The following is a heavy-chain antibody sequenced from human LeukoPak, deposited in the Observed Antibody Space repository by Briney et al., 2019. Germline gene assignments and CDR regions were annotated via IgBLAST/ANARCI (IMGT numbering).Heavy chain of an antibody. V-gene: IGHV4-30-2*01. J-gene: IGHJ5*02. Sequence: SETLSLTCTVSGGSISSGGYYWSWIRQPPGKGLEWIGYIYHSGSTYYNPSLKSRVTISVDTSKNQFSLKLSSVTAADTAVYYCARDLYGSGSYHQPDPWGQGTLVTVSS. CDR3: ARDLYGSGSYHQPDP. D-gene: IGHD3-10*01. CDR1: GGSISSGGYY. CDR2: IYHSGST.